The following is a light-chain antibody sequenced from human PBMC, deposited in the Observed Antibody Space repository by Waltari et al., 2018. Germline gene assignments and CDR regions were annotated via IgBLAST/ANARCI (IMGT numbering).Light chain of an antibody. V-gene: IGLV2-8*01. CDR3: CSYAGSNNLGV. J-gene: IGLJ3*02. CDR2: EVT. CDR1: SSDIGAYDH. Sequence: QSALTQPPSASGSPGQSVTISCTGTSSDIGAYDHVSWYQQHPGKAPKLMIYEVTTRPSGVPARFSRATSGNTASLTVSGLQAEDEADYYCCSYAGSNNLGVFGGGTKLTVL.